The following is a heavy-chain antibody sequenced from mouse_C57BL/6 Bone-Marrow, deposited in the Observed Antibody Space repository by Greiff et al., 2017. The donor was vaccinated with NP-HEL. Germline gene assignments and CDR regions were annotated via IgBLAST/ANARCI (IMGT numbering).Heavy chain of an antibody. V-gene: IGHV1-18*01. CDR1: GYTFTDYN. J-gene: IGHJ2*01. CDR3: ARGGRNWRYYFDY. Sequence: EVQLVESGPELVKPGASVKIPCKASGYTFTDYNMDWVKQSHGKSLEWIGDINPNNGGTIYNQKFKGKATLTVDKSSSTAYMELRSLTSEDTAVYYCARGGRNWRYYFDYWGQGTTLTVSS. CDR2: INPNNGGT.